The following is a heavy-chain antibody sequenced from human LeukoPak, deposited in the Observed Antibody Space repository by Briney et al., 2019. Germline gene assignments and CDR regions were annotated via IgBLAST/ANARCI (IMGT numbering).Heavy chain of an antibody. V-gene: IGHV3-72*01. Sequence: GGSLRLSCVASGFILSDHYTDWVRQAPGKGLEWVGRSRSKAKSYTTEYAASVKGRFTFSRDDSKNSLYLQMNSLKTEDTAVYYCVRGRSTNGRTYFDFWGQGTPVTVSS. CDR1: GFILSDHY. CDR3: VRGRSTNGRTYFDF. CDR2: SRSKAKSYTT. D-gene: IGHD2-8*01. J-gene: IGHJ4*02.